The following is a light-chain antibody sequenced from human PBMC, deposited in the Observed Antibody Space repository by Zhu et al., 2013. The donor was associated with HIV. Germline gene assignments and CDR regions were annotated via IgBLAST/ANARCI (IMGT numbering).Light chain of an antibody. J-gene: IGLJ2*01. Sequence: SYDLTQPPSASVSPGQTASITCSGDILEYSYASWYQQKSGQSPVLVIYQNSRRPSGIPERFSGSNSETAATLTISGAQTIDEADYYCQAWDNTFVVFGGGTKLTVL. CDR2: QNS. CDR3: QAWDNTFVV. CDR1: ILEYSY. V-gene: IGLV3-1*01.